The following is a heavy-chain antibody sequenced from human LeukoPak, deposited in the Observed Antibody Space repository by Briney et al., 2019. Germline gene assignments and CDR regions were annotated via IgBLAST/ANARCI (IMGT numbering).Heavy chain of an antibody. CDR3: ARVRPRYDFWSGGIFDY. CDR2: INHSGST. D-gene: IGHD3-3*01. V-gene: IGHV4-34*01. J-gene: IGHJ4*02. CDR1: GFTFSSYA. Sequence: GSLRLSRAASGFTFSSYAMSWVRQPPGKGREWRGEINHSGSTNYNPSLKSRVTIPVDTSKNQFSLKLSSVTAADTAVYYCARVRPRYDFWSGGIFDYWGQGTLVTVSS.